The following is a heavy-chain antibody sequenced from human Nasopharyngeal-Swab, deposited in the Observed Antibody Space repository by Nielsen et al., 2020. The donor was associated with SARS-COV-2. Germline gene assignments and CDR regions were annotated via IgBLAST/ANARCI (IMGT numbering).Heavy chain of an antibody. D-gene: IGHD2-2*01. CDR3: AREVIVVVPAANKETATGPESWFDP. CDR1: GGTFSSYA. J-gene: IGHJ5*02. V-gene: IGHV1-46*01. CDR2: INPSGGST. Sequence: ASVKVSCKASGGTFSSYAISWVRQAPGQGLEWMGIINPSGGSTSYAQKFQGRVTMTRDTSTSTVYMELSSLRSEDTAVYYCAREVIVVVPAANKETATGPESWFDPWGQGTLVTVSS.